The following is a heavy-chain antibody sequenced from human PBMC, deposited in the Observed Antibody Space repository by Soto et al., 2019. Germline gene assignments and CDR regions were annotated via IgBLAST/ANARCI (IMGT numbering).Heavy chain of an antibody. CDR1: GGSITNYY. V-gene: IGHV4-59*01. D-gene: IGHD1-26*01. J-gene: IGHJ6*02. CDR2: ISDSGST. Sequence: QVQLQESGPGLVKPSETLSLMCTVSGGSITNYYWSWIRQSPAKGLEWIGYISDSGSTKYNPSLKSRVTISVDTFQNQFSLKLTSVTAADTAVYYCARERVGHSAMDVWGQGTTVTVSS. CDR3: ARERVGHSAMDV.